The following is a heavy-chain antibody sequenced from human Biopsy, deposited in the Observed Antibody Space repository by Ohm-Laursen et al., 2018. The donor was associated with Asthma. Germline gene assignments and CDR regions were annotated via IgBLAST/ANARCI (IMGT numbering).Heavy chain of an antibody. CDR1: GFAVSRDY. CDR2: IYSGGTS. CDR3: ARGDSSSWSHYYFDY. Sequence: SLRLSCAASGFAVSRDYMFWVRQAPGKGLEWVSVIYSGGTSHTADSVRGRFTISRDYSKNTLYLQMHSLRAEDTAFYYCARGDSSSWSHYYFDYWGQGTLVTVSS. V-gene: IGHV3-53*01. D-gene: IGHD6-13*01. J-gene: IGHJ4*02.